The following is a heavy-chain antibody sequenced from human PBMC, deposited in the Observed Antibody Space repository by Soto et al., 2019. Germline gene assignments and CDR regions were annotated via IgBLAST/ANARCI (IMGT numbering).Heavy chain of an antibody. CDR3: ARDAVDTAMVTGYYYYGMDV. CDR1: GFTFSSYS. CDR2: ISSSSSYI. D-gene: IGHD5-18*01. V-gene: IGHV3-21*01. Sequence: EVQLVESGGGLVKPGGSLRLSCAASGFTFSSYSMNWVRQAPGKGLEWVSSISSSSSYIYYADSVKGRFTISRDNAQSSRYPXMNSLRAEDTAVYYCARDAVDTAMVTGYYYYGMDVWGQGTTVTVSS. J-gene: IGHJ6*02.